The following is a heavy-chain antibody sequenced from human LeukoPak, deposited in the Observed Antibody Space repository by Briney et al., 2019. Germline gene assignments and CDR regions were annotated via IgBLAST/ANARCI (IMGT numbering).Heavy chain of an antibody. D-gene: IGHD3-16*01. J-gene: IGHJ4*02. V-gene: IGHV3-23*01. CDR2: ITGSGGGT. Sequence: PGGSLRLSCAASGFTFSSSMMTWVRQPPGKGLEWVSSITGSGGGTYDADSVKGRFTISRDNSNNILYLQMNSLRAEDTAVYHCAKGANPPQFMTGGQGTLVTVSS. CDR1: GFTFSSSM. CDR3: AKGANPPQFMT.